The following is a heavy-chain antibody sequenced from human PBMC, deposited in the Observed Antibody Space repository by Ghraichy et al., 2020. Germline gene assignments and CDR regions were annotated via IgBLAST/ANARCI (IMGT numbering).Heavy chain of an antibody. Sequence: SETLSLTCTVSGGSISSYYWSWIRQPPGKGLEWIGYIYYSGSTNYNPSLKSRVTISVDTSKNQFSLKLSSVTAADTAGYYCARARYCSGGSCSLDYWGQGTLVTVSS. CDR1: GGSISSYY. CDR2: IYYSGST. V-gene: IGHV4-59*01. J-gene: IGHJ4*02. D-gene: IGHD2-15*01. CDR3: ARARYCSGGSCSLDY.